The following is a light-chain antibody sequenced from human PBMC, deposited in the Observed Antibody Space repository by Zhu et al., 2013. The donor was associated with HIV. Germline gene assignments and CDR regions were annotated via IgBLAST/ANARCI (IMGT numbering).Light chain of an antibody. CDR3: QAWDSSTVV. CDR2: QDS. CDR1: NIGSKR. V-gene: IGLV3-21*01. J-gene: IGLJ2*01. Sequence: SYVLTQPPSVSVGPGKTATITCEGTNIGSKRVHWYQQKPGQAPVLVIYQDSKRPSGIPERFSGSNSGNTATLTISGTQAMDEADYYCQAWDSSTVVFGGGTKLTVL.